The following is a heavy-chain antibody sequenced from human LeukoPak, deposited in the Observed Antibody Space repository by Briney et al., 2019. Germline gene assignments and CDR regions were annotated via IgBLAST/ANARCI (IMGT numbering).Heavy chain of an antibody. CDR3: ARAMGGFSYLDS. CDR1: GFTVSSTY. D-gene: IGHD3-16*01. V-gene: IGHV3-53*01. J-gene: IGHJ4*02. CDR2: IYSGGST. Sequence: PGGSLRLSRAASGFTVSSTYMSWVRQAPGRGLEWVSVIYSGGSTYYADSVKGRFTISRDNSKNTLYLQMNTLRAEDTAVYYCARAMGGFSYLDSWGQGTLVTVSS.